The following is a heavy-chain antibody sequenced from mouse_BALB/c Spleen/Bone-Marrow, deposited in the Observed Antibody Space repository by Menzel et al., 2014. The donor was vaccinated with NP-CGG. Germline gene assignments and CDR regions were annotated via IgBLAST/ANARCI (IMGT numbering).Heavy chain of an antibody. CDR2: IDPSDSYT. J-gene: IGHJ4*01. CDR3: TRDAMDY. CDR1: GYTSTSYW. Sequence: VQLQQSGAELVKPGASVKMSCKASGYTSTSYWMHWVRQRPGQGLEWIGVIDPSDSYTSYIQKFKGKATLTVDTSSSTAYMQLSSLTSEDSAVYYCTRDAMDYWVKEPQSPSPQ. V-gene: IGHV1S127*01.